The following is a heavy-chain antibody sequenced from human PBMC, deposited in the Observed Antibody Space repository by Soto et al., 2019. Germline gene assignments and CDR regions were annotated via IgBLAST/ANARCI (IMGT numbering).Heavy chain of an antibody. D-gene: IGHD5-12*01. CDR2: ISVTGTRT. Sequence: GGSLRLSCAASGFIFSNYAMTWVRQVPGKGLEWVSTISVTGTRTHYADSVEGRFTISRDNFKSTLFLQMNSLRAADTAIYYCAIDYSTGYADFWGQG. CDR3: AIDYSTGYADF. J-gene: IGHJ4*02. CDR1: GFIFSNYA. V-gene: IGHV3-23*01.